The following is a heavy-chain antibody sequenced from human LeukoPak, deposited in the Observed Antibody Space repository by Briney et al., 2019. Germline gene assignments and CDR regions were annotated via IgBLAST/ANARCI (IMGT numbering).Heavy chain of an antibody. D-gene: IGHD3-22*01. V-gene: IGHV3-11*01. CDR3: ARDAIDSSGFDFDY. J-gene: IGHJ4*02. Sequence: GDSLRLSCAASGFTFSDYYMTWIRQAPGKGLEWISYISTSAGTIYYADSVKGRFTISRDNAKNSLYLQMNSLRAEDTAVYYCARDAIDSSGFDFDYWGQGTLVTVSS. CDR2: ISTSAGTI. CDR1: GFTFSDYY.